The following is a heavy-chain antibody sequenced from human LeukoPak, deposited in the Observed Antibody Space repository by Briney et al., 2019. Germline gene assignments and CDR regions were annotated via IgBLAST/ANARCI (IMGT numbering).Heavy chain of an antibody. J-gene: IGHJ4*02. CDR2: ISGRWGST. CDR3: AKSGLNRFDY. CDR1: GFTFSSYA. V-gene: IGHV3-23*01. D-gene: IGHD2-15*01. Sequence: GGSLRLSCAASGFTFSSYALSWVRQAPGEGLELVSTISGRWGSTNHADSVKGRFTISRDDSKNTLYLQMNSLRAEDTAVYYCAKSGLNRFDYWGQGTLVTVSS.